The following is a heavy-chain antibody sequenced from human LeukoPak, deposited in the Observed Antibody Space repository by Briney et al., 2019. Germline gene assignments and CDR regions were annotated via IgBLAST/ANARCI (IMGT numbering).Heavy chain of an antibody. D-gene: IGHD2-2*01. CDR3: ARGASSFDY. J-gene: IGHJ4*02. CDR1: GTSISSYY. CDR2: TYYSGST. V-gene: IGHV4-59*01. Sequence: PSETLSLTCTVSGTSISSYYWSWIRQPPGKGLEWIGYTYYSGSTNYNPSLKSRVTISVDTSKNQFSLRLSSVTAADTAVYYCARGASSFDYWGQGTLVTVSS.